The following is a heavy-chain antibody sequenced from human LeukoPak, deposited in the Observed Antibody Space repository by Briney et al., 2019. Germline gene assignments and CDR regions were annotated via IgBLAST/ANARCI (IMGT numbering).Heavy chain of an antibody. CDR1: GFTFSTYA. D-gene: IGHD2-21*01. V-gene: IGHV3-64*01. CDR3: ARSPERYCGSNCLRYNGFDS. J-gene: IGHJ5*01. Sequence: PGGSLRLSCTASGFTFSTYAMHWARQAPGKGLEYVSAISANGRSTSYVNSVKGRFTISSDNSMNPRYRQMGSLRPKDMAVYYCARSPERYCGSNCLRYNGFDSWGQGTLVTVSS. CDR2: ISANGRST.